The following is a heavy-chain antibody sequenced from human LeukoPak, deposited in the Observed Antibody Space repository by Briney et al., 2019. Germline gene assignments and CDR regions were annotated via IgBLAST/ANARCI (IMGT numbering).Heavy chain of an antibody. V-gene: IGHV1-18*01. CDR3: ARDSPNFIRTSSLTLFDY. J-gene: IGHJ4*02. CDR2: ISAYNGNT. CDR1: GYTFTSYG. D-gene: IGHD2-2*01. Sequence: GASVKVSFKASGYTFTSYGISWVRQAPGQGLEWMGWISAYNGNTNYSQKLQGRVTMTTDTSTSTAYMELRSLRSDDTAVYYCARDSPNFIRTSSLTLFDYWGQGPLVTVPS.